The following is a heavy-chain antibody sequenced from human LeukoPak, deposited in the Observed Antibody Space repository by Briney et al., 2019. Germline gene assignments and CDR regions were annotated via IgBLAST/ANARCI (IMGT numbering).Heavy chain of an antibody. CDR1: GDSISSYY. V-gene: IGHV4-59*08. D-gene: IGHD3-3*01. CDR2: IYYSGST. Sequence: PSETLSLTCTVSGDSISSYYWSWIRQPPGKGLEWIGYIYYSGSTNYNPSLKSRVTISVDTSKNQFSLKLSSVTAADTAVYYCASGDYDSNFDYWGQGTLVTVSS. J-gene: IGHJ4*02. CDR3: ASGDYDSNFDY.